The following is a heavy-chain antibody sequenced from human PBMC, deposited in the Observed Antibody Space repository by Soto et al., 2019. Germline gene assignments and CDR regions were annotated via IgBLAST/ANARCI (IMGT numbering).Heavy chain of an antibody. J-gene: IGHJ3*02. CDR3: ARQLALEYAFDI. V-gene: IGHV4-59*01. D-gene: IGHD1-1*01. CDR2: IYYSGST. Sequence: SETLSLTCTVSGGSISSYYWSWIRQPPGKGLEWIGYIYYSGSTNYNPSLKSRVTISVDTSKNQFSLKLSSVTAADTAVYYCARQLALEYAFDIWGQGTMVTVSS. CDR1: GGSISSYY.